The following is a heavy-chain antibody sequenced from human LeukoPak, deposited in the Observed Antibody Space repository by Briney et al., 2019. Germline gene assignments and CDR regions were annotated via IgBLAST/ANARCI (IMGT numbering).Heavy chain of an antibody. CDR1: GYSFISYW. Sequence: GESLKISCVGSGYSFISYWIAWVRQMPGKGLEWMGIIYPGDSDTTYSPSFQGQVTISADKSISTAYLQWSSLKASDTAIYYCATGYGSGRGAFDIWGQGTMVSVPS. D-gene: IGHD6-19*01. CDR3: ATGYGSGRGAFDI. J-gene: IGHJ3*02. CDR2: IYPGDSDT. V-gene: IGHV5-51*01.